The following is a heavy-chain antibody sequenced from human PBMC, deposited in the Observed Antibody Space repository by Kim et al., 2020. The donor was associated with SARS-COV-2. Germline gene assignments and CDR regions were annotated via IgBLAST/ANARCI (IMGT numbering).Heavy chain of an antibody. D-gene: IGHD2-2*03. V-gene: IGHV4-59*08. CDR2: IYYSGST. J-gene: IGHJ4*02. CDR1: GGSISSYY. CDR3: ARLGIVVVPAAIGYFDY. Sequence: SQTLSLTCTVSGGSISSYYWSWIRQPPGKGLEWIGYIYYSGSTNYNPSLKSRVTISVDTSKNQFSLKLSSVTAADTAVYYCARLGIVVVPAAIGYFDYWGQGTLVTVSS.